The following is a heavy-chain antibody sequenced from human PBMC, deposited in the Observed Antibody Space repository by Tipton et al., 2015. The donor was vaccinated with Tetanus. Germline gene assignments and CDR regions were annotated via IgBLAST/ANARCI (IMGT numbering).Heavy chain of an antibody. J-gene: IGHJ5*02. V-gene: IGHV4-39*02. CDR2: IYFEGST. CDR1: GASIIDKRHY. CDR3: ARHLYGYWFDP. D-gene: IGHD2/OR15-2a*01. Sequence: TLSPTCSVSGASIIDKRHYWGWIRQPPGKGLEWIASIYFEGSTYYSPSLKSRLTIDIDTSRNLFSLNLTSVTAVDTAVYYCARHLYGYWFDPWGQGALVTVSS.